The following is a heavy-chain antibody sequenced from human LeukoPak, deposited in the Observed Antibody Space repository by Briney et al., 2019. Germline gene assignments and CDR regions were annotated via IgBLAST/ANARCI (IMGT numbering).Heavy chain of an antibody. CDR2: ISYGGNT. CDR1: GDYVGSYY. J-gene: IGHJ3*01. D-gene: IGHD3-10*01. V-gene: IGHV4-59*02. CDR3: ARGRVYFYGSGSRYLDDAFDL. Sequence: KPWETLSLTCTDAGDYVGSYYWSWIRQSQGKGLEWVGQISYGGNTKYNPSLRGRVTISADTPKFSLKLTSVTAADTAVYYCARGRVYFYGSGSRYLDDAFDLWGQGTTVTVSS.